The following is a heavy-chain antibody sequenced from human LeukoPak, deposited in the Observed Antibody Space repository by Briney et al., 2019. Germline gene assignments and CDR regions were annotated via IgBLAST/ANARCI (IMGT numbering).Heavy chain of an antibody. CDR1: GGSISSYY. D-gene: IGHD3-10*01. CDR3: ARQRGNTPYYMDV. J-gene: IGHJ6*03. CDR2: IYISGSGST. Sequence: SETLSLTCTVSGGSISSYYWSWIRQPAGKGLEWIGRIYISGSGSTNYNPSLKSRVTISVDTSKNQFSLKLSSVTAADTAVYYCARQRGNTPYYMDVWGKGTTVTISS. V-gene: IGHV4-4*07.